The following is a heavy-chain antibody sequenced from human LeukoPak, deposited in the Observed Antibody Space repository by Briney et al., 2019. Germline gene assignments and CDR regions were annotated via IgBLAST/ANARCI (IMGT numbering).Heavy chain of an antibody. CDR3: AREGLWFGDYPYPDYYYGMDV. CDR1: GGSFSGYY. V-gene: IGHV4-34*01. Sequence: SETLSLTCAVYGGSFSGYYWSWIRQPPGKGLEWIGEINHSGSTNYNPSLKSRVTISVDTSKNQFSLKLSSVTAADTAVYYCAREGLWFGDYPYPDYYYGMDVWGQGTTVTVSS. CDR2: INHSGST. D-gene: IGHD3-10*01. J-gene: IGHJ6*02.